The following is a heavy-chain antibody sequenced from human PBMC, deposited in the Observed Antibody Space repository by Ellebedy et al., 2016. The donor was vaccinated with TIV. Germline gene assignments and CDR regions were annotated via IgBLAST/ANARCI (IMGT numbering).Heavy chain of an antibody. J-gene: IGHJ4*02. CDR1: GFTFSTYW. CDR2: TKQDGSEK. V-gene: IGHV3-7*01. Sequence: GESLKISCAASGFTFSTYWMGWVRQAAGKGLEWVANTKQDGSEKYYVDSVMGRFTISRDNAKNSLYLQMNSLRVEDTAVYYCVKGGYDRSGYYAPPVECWGQGTLVTVSS. CDR3: VKGGYDRSGYYAPPVEC. D-gene: IGHD3-22*01.